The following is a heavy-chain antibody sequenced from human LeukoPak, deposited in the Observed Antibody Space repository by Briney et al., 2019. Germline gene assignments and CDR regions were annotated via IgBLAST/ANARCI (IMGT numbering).Heavy chain of an antibody. CDR3: APGYYDSSGYPQHWFDP. V-gene: IGHV1-69*01. CDR1: GGTFSSYA. J-gene: IGHJ5*02. CDR2: IFPIFGTA. D-gene: IGHD3-22*01. Sequence: SVKVSCKASGGTFSSYAISWVRQAPGPGLEWMGGIFPIFGTANYAQKFQGRVTITADESTSTAYMELSSLRSEDTAVYYCAPGYYDSSGYPQHWFDPWGQGTLVTVSS.